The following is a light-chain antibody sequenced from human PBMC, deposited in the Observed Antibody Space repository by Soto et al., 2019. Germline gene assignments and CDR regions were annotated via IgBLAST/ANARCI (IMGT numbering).Light chain of an antibody. J-gene: IGKJ2*01. V-gene: IGKV3-20*01. CDR1: QSVSSSY. Sequence: EIVLTQSPGTLSLSPGERATLSCRASQSVSSSYLAWYQQKPGQAPRLLIYGASSRATGIPDRFIGSGSGTDFTLTISRLEPEDFAVYYCQQYGSSPYTFGQETKLEIK. CDR2: GAS. CDR3: QQYGSSPYT.